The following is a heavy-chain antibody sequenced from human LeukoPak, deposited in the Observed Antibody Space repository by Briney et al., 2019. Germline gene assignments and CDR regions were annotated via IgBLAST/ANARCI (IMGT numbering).Heavy chain of an antibody. V-gene: IGHV3-11*01. Sequence: GGSLRLSCAASGFSFPDYYMTWIRQTPGQGLEWISYISTTSKTIYYAESVKGRFSISRDNVKNSVYLQMDSLRADDTAVYFCARGALLTRDSGYPVFAYWGQGSQVTVSS. CDR1: GFSFPDYY. D-gene: IGHD3-22*01. CDR2: ISTTSKTI. CDR3: ARGALLTRDSGYPVFAY. J-gene: IGHJ4*02.